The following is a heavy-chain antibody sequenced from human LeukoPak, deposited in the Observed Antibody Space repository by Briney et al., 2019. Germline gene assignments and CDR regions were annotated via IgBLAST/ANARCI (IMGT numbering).Heavy chain of an antibody. Sequence: GGSLRLSCAASGFTVSSYEMNWVRQAPGKGLEWVSYISSSGGTIYYADSVKGRFTISRDNAKNSLYLQMNSLRAEDTAVYYCARDPVVVPAASYYYYYYYMDVWGKGTTVTVSS. V-gene: IGHV3-48*03. CDR2: ISSSGGTI. CDR3: ARDPVVVPAASYYYYYYYMDV. CDR1: GFTVSSYE. D-gene: IGHD2-2*01. J-gene: IGHJ6*03.